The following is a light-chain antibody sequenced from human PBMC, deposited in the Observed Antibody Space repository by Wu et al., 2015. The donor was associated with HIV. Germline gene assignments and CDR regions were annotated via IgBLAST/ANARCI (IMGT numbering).Light chain of an antibody. CDR2: GAS. Sequence: IVLTQSPGTLSLSPGERATLSCRASQSVSSNYLAWYQQKPGQAPRLLIFGASNKPTGIPDRFSGSGSGTDFTLTIRRLEPEDFAVYYCQQYGSSPPVTFGQGHDWRLN. J-gene: IGKJ5*01. CDR3: QQYGSSPPVT. V-gene: IGKV3-20*01. CDR1: QSVSSNY.